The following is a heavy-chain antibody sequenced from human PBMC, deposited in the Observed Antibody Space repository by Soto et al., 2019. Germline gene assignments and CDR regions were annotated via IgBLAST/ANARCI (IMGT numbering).Heavy chain of an antibody. J-gene: IGHJ4*02. CDR2: ISYDGSHK. D-gene: IGHD2-15*01. Sequence: QVKLVESGGGVVQPGRSLRLSCAGSGFTFSNYGLHWVRQAPGKGLEWVAVISYDGSHKYYADSVKGRFTISRDNSNNMLYLQMVSLRAEDTAVYYCAKDGAPLYCGRSSCHPAGAYWGQGILVTVSS. V-gene: IGHV3-30*18. CDR3: AKDGAPLYCGRSSCHPAGAY. CDR1: GFTFSNYG.